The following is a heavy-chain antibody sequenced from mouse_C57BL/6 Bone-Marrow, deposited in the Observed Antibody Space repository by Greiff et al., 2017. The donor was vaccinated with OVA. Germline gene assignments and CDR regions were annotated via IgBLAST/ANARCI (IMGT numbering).Heavy chain of an antibody. CDR3: TTPYGYDWYFDV. Sequence: VHVKQSGAELVRPGASVKLSCTASGFNIKDDYMHWVKQRPEQGLEWIGWIDPENGDTEYASKFQGKATITADTSSNTAYLQLSSLTSEDTAVYYCTTPYGYDWYFDVWGTGTTVTVSS. V-gene: IGHV14-4*01. CDR2: IDPENGDT. D-gene: IGHD2-2*01. J-gene: IGHJ1*03. CDR1: GFNIKDDY.